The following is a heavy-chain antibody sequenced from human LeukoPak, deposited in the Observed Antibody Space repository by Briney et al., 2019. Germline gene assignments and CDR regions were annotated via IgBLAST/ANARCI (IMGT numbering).Heavy chain of an antibody. J-gene: IGHJ4*02. CDR3: ARDGYNSGYFDY. V-gene: IGHV4-30-4*01. CDR1: GASISSGGDY. CDR2: IYYSRST. D-gene: IGHD5-24*01. Sequence: PSETLSLTCTVSGASISSGGDYWNWIRQPPGKGLEWIGYIYYSRSTSYSPSLKSRLTISVDTSKNQFSLKLSSVTAADTAVYYCARDGYNSGYFDYWGQGTLVTVSS.